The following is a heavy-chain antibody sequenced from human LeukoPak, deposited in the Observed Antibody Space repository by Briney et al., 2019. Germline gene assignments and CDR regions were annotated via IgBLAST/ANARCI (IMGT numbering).Heavy chain of an antibody. V-gene: IGHV3-7*01. Sequence: GGSLRLSCAASGFTFSSYWMSWVRQALGKGLEWVANIKQDGSEKYYVDSVKGRFTISRDNAKNSLYLQMNSLRAEDTAVYYCASGAVAGTFGDWFDPWGQGTLVTVSS. D-gene: IGHD6-19*01. CDR3: ASGAVAGTFGDWFDP. CDR2: IKQDGSEK. CDR1: GFTFSSYW. J-gene: IGHJ5*02.